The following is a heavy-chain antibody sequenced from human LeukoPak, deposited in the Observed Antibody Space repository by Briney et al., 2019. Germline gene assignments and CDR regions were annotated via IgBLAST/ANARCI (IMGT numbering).Heavy chain of an antibody. CDR1: GFTVSSNY. V-gene: IGHV3-66*04. Sequence: GGSLRLSCAASGFTVSSNYMSWVRQAPGKGLEWVSVIYSGGSTYYADSVKGRFTISRDNSKNTLYLQMNSLRAEDTAVYYCARPAGAPNPFDYWGQGTLVTVSS. CDR3: ARPAGAPNPFDY. CDR2: IYSGGST. J-gene: IGHJ4*02. D-gene: IGHD1-26*01.